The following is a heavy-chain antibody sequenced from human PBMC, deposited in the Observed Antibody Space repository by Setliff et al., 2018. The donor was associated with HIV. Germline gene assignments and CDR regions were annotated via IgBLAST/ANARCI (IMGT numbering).Heavy chain of an antibody. CDR3: ARARRAGSGPKYFQH. CDR1: GWSFNGYY. CDR2: INHRGST. D-gene: IGHD2-15*01. Sequence: SETLSLTCAVYGWSFNGYYWSWIRQPPGKGLEWIGEINHRGSTNYNPSLKSRVTMSVDKSKNQFSLRLSSVTAADTAVYYCARARRAGSGPKYFQHWGQGTLVTVSS. J-gene: IGHJ1*01. V-gene: IGHV4-34*01.